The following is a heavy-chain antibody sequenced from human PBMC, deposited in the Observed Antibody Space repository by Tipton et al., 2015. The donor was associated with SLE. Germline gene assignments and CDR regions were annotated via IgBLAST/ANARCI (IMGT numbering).Heavy chain of an antibody. V-gene: IGHV3-7*03. CDR2: IKQDGSRK. CDR1: GLTFSVFW. J-gene: IGHJ5*02. D-gene: IGHD3-10*01. Sequence: SLRLSCAASGLTFSVFWMSWVRQAPGKGLEWVANIKQDGSRKNYVDSVKGRFSISRDNDKNSLYLQMNSLRPEDTALYYCAKDSGSGWYNWFDPWGQGTLVTVSS. CDR3: AKDSGSGWYNWFDP.